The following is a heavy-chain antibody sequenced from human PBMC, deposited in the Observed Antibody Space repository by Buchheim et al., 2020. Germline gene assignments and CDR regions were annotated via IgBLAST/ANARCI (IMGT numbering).Heavy chain of an antibody. J-gene: IGHJ2*01. Sequence: QVQLVESGGGVVQPGRSLRLSCAASGFTFSSYAMHWVRQAPGKGLEWVAVISYDGSNKYYADSVKGRFTISRDNSKNTLYQQMNSLRAEDTAVYYCARSLSGSLSYWYFDLWGRGTL. CDR2: ISYDGSNK. CDR1: GFTFSSYA. V-gene: IGHV3-30*04. CDR3: ARSLSGSLSYWYFDL. D-gene: IGHD1-26*01.